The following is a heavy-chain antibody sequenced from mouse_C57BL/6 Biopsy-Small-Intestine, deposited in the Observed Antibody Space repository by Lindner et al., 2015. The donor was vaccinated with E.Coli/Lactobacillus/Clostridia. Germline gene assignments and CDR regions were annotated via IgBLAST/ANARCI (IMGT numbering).Heavy chain of an antibody. CDR1: GYTFSSYV. CDR2: INPYNDGT. CDR3: ARDDAAFAY. Sequence: VQLQESGPEVVKPGASAKMSCKASGYTFSSYVMYWVKQKPGQGLEWIGYINPYNDGTKYNEKFKGKATLTSDKSSSTAYMELSSLTSEDSAVYYCARDDAAFAYWGQGTLVTVSA. V-gene: IGHV1-14*01. J-gene: IGHJ3*01.